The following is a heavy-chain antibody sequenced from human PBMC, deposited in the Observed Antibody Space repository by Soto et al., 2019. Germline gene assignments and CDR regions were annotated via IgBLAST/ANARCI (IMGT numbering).Heavy chain of an antibody. Sequence: GGSLRLSCAASGFTFSSYSMNWVRQAPGKGLEWVSYISSSTSTISYADSVEGRFTISRDNAKNSLYLQMNSLRDEDTAVYYCARDLSWGSNWYYYMDVWGKGTTVTVSS. D-gene: IGHD7-27*01. V-gene: IGHV3-48*02. CDR3: ARDLSWGSNWYYYMDV. CDR1: GFTFSSYS. J-gene: IGHJ6*03. CDR2: ISSSTSTI.